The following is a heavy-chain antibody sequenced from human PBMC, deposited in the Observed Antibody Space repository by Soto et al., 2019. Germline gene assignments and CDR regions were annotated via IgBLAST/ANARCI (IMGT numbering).Heavy chain of an antibody. CDR2: INHSGST. CDR1: GGSFSGYY. Sequence: PSETLSLTCAVYGGSFSGYYWSWIRQPPGKGLEWIGEINHSGSTNYNPSLKSRVTISVDTSKNQFSLKLSSVTAADTAVYYCARHSSGWYISFDYWGQGTLVTVSS. V-gene: IGHV4-34*01. J-gene: IGHJ4*02. D-gene: IGHD6-19*01. CDR3: ARHSSGWYISFDY.